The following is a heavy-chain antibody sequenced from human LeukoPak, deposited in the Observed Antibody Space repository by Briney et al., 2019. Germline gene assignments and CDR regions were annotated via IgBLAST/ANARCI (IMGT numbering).Heavy chain of an antibody. Sequence: TETLSLTCTVSGGSISSYYWSWIRQPAGKGLEWIGRIYSSGSTNYNPSLKSRVTISVDTSKNQFSLKLSSVTAADTAVYYCARAYDFWSGSTRFYPPSRGYFDYWGQGTLLTVSS. CDR2: IYSSGST. D-gene: IGHD3-3*01. CDR3: ARAYDFWSGSTRFYPPSRGYFDY. V-gene: IGHV4-4*07. CDR1: GGSISSYY. J-gene: IGHJ4*02.